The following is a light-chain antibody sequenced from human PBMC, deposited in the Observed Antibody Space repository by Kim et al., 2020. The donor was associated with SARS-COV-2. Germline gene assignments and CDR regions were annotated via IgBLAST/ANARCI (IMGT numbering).Light chain of an antibody. J-gene: IGLJ2*01. CDR2: ELD. CDR3: SSYAGSNNVL. V-gene: IGLV2-8*01. CDR1: RSDVGGYNY. Sequence: GQSCAISCTGTRSDVGGYNYVSWDQQHPGKAPKLMIYELDKRPAGVPDRFSGSKSGNTASLTVSGLQAEDEADYYCSSYAGSNNVLFGGGTQLTVL.